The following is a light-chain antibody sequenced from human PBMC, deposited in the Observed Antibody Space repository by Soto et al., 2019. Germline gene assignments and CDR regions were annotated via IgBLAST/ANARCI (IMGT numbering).Light chain of an antibody. Sequence: QSVLTQPASVSGSPGQSITVSCTGANSDVGFYNYVSWYQRHPGKAPKVLIYDVSNRPSGVSNRFSGSKSGNTATLTISGLQGEDEAEYYCSSYTGGSTYVFGTGTKVTVL. CDR2: DVS. CDR3: SSYTGGSTYV. CDR1: NSDVGFYNY. V-gene: IGLV2-14*03. J-gene: IGLJ1*01.